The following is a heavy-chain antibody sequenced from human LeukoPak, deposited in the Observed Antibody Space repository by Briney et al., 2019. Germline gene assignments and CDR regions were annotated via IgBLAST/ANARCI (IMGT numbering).Heavy chain of an antibody. J-gene: IGHJ4*02. CDR2: IWFDGSNI. CDR1: GFIFSNDA. D-gene: IGHD6-6*01. CDR3: AKTPRYIAARQSHFDY. Sequence: GGSLRLSCAASGFIFSNDAMHWVRQAPGKGLEWVAFIWFDGSNIHYADSVKGRFTISRDNSKKTLYLQMNSLRAEDTAVYYCAKTPRYIAARQSHFDYWGQGTLVTVSS. V-gene: IGHV3-30*02.